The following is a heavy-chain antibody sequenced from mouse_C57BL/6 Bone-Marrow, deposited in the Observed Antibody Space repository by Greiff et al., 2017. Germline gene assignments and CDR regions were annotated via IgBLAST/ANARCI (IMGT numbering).Heavy chain of an antibody. V-gene: IGHV14-4*01. J-gene: IGHJ2*01. CDR2: IDPENGAT. CDR3: TLGPNFDY. D-gene: IGHD4-1*01. Sequence: VQLQQSGAELVRPGASVKLSCTASGFNIKDDYMHWVKQRPEQGLEWIGWIDPENGATEYASKFQGKATITADPSSNTAYLQLSRLTSEDTAVYYCTLGPNFDYWGQGTTLTVSS. CDR1: GFNIKDDY.